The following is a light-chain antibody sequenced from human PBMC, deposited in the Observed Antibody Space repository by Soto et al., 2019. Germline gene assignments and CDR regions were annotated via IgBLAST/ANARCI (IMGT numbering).Light chain of an antibody. J-gene: IGKJ3*01. Sequence: EIAMTQSPDTLSVSPGDRATPSCRASQGVRSDLAWYQQKAGQSPRLLIYGASTRATGIPARFSGSGSGTEFTLTISSLQSEDFAVYYCQQYNNWPFTFGPGTKVDIK. CDR3: QQYNNWPFT. CDR1: QGVRSD. CDR2: GAS. V-gene: IGKV3-15*01.